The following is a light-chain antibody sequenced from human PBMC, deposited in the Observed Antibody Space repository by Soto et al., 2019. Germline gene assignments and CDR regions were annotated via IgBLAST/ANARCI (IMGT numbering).Light chain of an antibody. CDR1: KLGDKY. CDR2: QDS. J-gene: IGLJ1*01. V-gene: IGLV3-1*01. Sequence: SYELTQPPSVSVSPGQTASITCSGDKLGDKYACWYQQKPGQSPVLVIYQDSKRPSGIPERFSGSNSGNTATLTISGTQAMDEADYYCQAWDSSNRYVFGTGTKLTVL. CDR3: QAWDSSNRYV.